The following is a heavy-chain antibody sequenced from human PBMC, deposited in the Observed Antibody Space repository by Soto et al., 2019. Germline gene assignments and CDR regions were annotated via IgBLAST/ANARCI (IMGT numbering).Heavy chain of an antibody. CDR1: GYSFTSYW. V-gene: IGHV5-10-1*01. CDR2: IDPSDSYT. Sequence: PGESLKISCKGSGYSFTSYWISWVRQMPGKGLEWMGRIDPSDSYTNYSPSFQGHVTISADKSISTAYLQWSSLKASDTAMYYCARHVIVPSYCGGDCHHTYGMDVWGQGTKVTVSS. CDR3: ARHVIVPSYCGGDCHHTYGMDV. J-gene: IGHJ6*02. D-gene: IGHD2-21*02.